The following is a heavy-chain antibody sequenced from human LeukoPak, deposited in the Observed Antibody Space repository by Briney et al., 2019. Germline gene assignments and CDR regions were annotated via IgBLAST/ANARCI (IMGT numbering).Heavy chain of an antibody. CDR1: GGSISSRNYY. D-gene: IGHD1-26*01. Sequence: SETLSLTCTVSGGSISSRNYYWAWIRQPWIRQPAGKGLEWIGRISSSGSTNYNPSLKSRVTISVDTSKNHFSLTLNAVTAADTAVYHCASYSGIYSAFEIWSQGTLVTVSS. CDR2: ISSSGST. V-gene: IGHV4-61*02. J-gene: IGHJ3*02. CDR3: ASYSGIYSAFEI.